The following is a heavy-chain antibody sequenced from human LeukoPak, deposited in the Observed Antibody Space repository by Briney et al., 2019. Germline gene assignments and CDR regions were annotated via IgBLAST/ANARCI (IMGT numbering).Heavy chain of an antibody. J-gene: IGHJ5*01. CDR1: GGSISSSSYS. V-gene: IGHV4-39*07. D-gene: IGHD3-16*01. Sequence: PSETLSLTCTVSGGSISSSSYSWGGIRQPPGKGLVWIGIISYGGSTHYNPSLKSRVYISVDTSKNQFSLKLSSVTAADTAAYYCAREGGARGLPDSWGQGTLVTVSS. CDR3: AREGGARGLPDS. CDR2: ISYGGST.